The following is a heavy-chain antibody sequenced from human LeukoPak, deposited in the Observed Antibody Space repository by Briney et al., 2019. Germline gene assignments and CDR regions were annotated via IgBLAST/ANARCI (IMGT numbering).Heavy chain of an antibody. CDR3: ASKYSGYDYYYYYMDV. CDR2: ISAYNGNT. Sequence: ASVKVSCKASGYTFTSYGISWVRQAPGQGLEWMGWISAYNGNTNYAQKLQGRVTMTTDTSTSTAYMELRSLRPDDTAVYYCASKYSGYDYYYYYMDVWGKGTTVTVSS. V-gene: IGHV1-18*01. CDR1: GYTFTSYG. D-gene: IGHD5-12*01. J-gene: IGHJ6*03.